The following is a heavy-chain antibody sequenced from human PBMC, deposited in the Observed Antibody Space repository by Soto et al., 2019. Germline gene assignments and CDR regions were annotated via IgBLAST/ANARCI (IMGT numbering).Heavy chain of an antibody. CDR2: IFWNDDE. D-gene: IGHD5-18*01. CDR3: VNTGYSYDPFAY. J-gene: IGHJ4*02. Sequence: ASGPTLVNPTQTLTLTCTFSGFSLTTYGVGVGWIRQPPGKALEWLALIFWNDDERYSPSLKSRLTITKDASKNQVVFTMTNMDPVDTATYFCVNTGYSYDPFAYWGRGTLVTVSS. V-gene: IGHV2-5*01. CDR1: GFSLTTYGVG.